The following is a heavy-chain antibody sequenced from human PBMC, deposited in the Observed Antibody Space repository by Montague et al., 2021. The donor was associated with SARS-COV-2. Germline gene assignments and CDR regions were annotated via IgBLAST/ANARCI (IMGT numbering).Heavy chain of an antibody. V-gene: IGHV4-59*01. J-gene: IGHJ6*02. CDR2: IDYSGST. CDR1: GGSISTYY. D-gene: IGHD3-9*01. CDR3: ARLPYDNSYGMDV. Sequence: SETLSLTCTVSGGSISTYYWNWIRQFPGKGLEWIGYIDYSGSTNYTPSLQSRVIISVDRSKIQFSLKLNSVTAADTAIYYCARLPYDNSYGMDVWGQGTTVTASS.